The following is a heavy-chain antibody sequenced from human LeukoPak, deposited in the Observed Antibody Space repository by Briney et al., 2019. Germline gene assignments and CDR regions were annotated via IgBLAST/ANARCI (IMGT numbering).Heavy chain of an antibody. Sequence: ASVKVSCKASGYTFTSYGISWVRQAPGQGLEWMGWISAYNGNTNYAQKLRGRVTMTTDTSTSTAYMELRSLRSDDTAVYYCARDLSGYDYPDAFDIWGQGTMVTVSS. CDR1: GYTFTSYG. V-gene: IGHV1-18*01. CDR2: ISAYNGNT. CDR3: ARDLSGYDYPDAFDI. D-gene: IGHD5-12*01. J-gene: IGHJ3*02.